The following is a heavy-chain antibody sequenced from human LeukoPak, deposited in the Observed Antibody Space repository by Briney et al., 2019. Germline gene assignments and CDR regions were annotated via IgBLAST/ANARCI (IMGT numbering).Heavy chain of an antibody. D-gene: IGHD5-12*01. J-gene: IGHJ1*01. CDR1: GFTFTDYY. Sequence: ASVKVSCKASGFTFTDYYLHWVRQAPGQGLEWMGWISPNNGDTDYAQKFQGRVRMTTDTSISTAYMDLSRLTSNDTAMYYCAREGPLSPIKHWGQGTLVTVSS. CDR2: ISPNNGDT. CDR3: AREGPLSPIKH. V-gene: IGHV1-2*02.